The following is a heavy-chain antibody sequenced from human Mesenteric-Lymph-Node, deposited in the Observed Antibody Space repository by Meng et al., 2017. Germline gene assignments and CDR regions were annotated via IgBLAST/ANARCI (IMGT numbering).Heavy chain of an antibody. CDR1: GFSLTTGAEG. V-gene: IGHV2-5*02. J-gene: IGHJ5*02. Sequence: QITLKASWTTLVKPTQTLTLTCTFSGFSLTTGAEGVGWFRQPPGKGLEWLAMIYRDDEKRFSPSLNSRLTITKDTSKSQVVLTMTNMDPVDTATYYCARGRVGTWWFDPWGQGALVTVSS. CDR3: ARGRVGTWWFDP. D-gene: IGHD3-16*01. CDR2: IYRDDEK.